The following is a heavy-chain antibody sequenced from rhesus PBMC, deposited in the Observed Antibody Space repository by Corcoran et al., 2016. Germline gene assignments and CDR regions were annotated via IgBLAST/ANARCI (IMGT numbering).Heavy chain of an antibody. Sequence: QLQLQESGPGLVKPSETLSLTCAVSGYSISSGYGWSWIRQPPGKGLEWIWYTSYSWSTSYNPSLKSRVTISIDTSKNQFSLKLSSVTAADTAVYYCAREGVRGHFDYWGQGVLVTVSS. V-gene: IGHV4-122*02. CDR3: AREGVRGHFDY. CDR1: GYSISSGYG. D-gene: IGHD1-44*02. CDR2: TSYSWST. J-gene: IGHJ4*01.